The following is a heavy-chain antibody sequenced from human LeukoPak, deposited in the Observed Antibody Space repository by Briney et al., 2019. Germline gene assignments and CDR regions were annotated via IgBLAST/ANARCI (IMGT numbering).Heavy chain of an antibody. J-gene: IGHJ4*02. CDR1: GFPFSSYG. Sequence: GGSLRLSCAASGFPFSSYGMHWVRQAPGKGLDWVAFIRYDGSNKFYLDSVRGRFTISRDNSKSTLYLQMNSLRPEDTAVYYCAREDGWGQGTLVTVSS. CDR2: IRYDGSNK. V-gene: IGHV3-30*02. CDR3: AREDG. D-gene: IGHD4-17*01.